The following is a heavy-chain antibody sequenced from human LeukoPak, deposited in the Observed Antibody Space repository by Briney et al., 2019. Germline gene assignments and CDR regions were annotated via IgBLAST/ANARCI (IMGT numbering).Heavy chain of an antibody. J-gene: IGHJ4*02. CDR3: AKFSGSYGFDY. D-gene: IGHD1-26*01. Sequence: GGSLRLSCAASGFTFSTYWMHWVRQAPGKGLMWVSRINGDGSTTTYADSVKGRFTISRDNAKNTLYLQMNSLRAEDTAVYYCAKFSGSYGFDYWGQGTLVTVSS. CDR1: GFTFSTYW. V-gene: IGHV3-74*01. CDR2: INGDGSTT.